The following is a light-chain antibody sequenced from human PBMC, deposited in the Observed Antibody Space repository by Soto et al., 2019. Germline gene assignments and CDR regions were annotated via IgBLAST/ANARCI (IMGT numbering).Light chain of an antibody. CDR3: QKYDIIPWT. J-gene: IGKJ1*01. Sequence: DIQMTQSPSSLSASVGDRVTITCRASQGINIFLAWYQQKPGKVTKLLIYGASTLQSGVSSRFSASGSGTDFTLIISNLQPEDVATYHCQKYDIIPWTFSQGTRVAI. CDR2: GAS. V-gene: IGKV1-27*01. CDR1: QGINIF.